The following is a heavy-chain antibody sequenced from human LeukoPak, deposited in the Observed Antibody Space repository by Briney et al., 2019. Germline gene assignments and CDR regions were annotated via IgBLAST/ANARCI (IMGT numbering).Heavy chain of an antibody. Sequence: GGSLRLSCAASGFTFSNAWMSWVRQAPGKGLEWVGRIKSKTDGGTTDYAAPVKGRFTISRDDSKNTLYLQMNSLKTEDTAVYYCTTDRVGSGQLLYYYYYYMDVWGKGTTVTVSS. CDR1: GFTFSNAW. CDR2: IKSKTDGGTT. CDR3: TTDRVGSGQLLYYYYYYMDV. V-gene: IGHV3-15*01. J-gene: IGHJ6*03. D-gene: IGHD2-15*01.